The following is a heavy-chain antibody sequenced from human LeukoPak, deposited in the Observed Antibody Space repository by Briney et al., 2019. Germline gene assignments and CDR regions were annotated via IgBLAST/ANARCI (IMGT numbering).Heavy chain of an antibody. Sequence: GASVKVSCKASGYTFTEYAMHWVRLAPGHGLEWMGGIIPIFGTANYAQKFQGRVTITADESTSTAYMELSSLRSEDTAVYYCRITADIVVVPAAIRADAFDIWGQGTMVTVSS. CDR2: IIPIFGTA. CDR1: GYTFTEYA. D-gene: IGHD2-2*02. J-gene: IGHJ3*02. CDR3: RITADIVVVPAAIRADAFDI. V-gene: IGHV1-69*13.